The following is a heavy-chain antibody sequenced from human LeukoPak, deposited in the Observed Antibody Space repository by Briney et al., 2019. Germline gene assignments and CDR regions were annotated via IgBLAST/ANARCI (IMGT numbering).Heavy chain of an antibody. V-gene: IGHV3-48*02. CDR1: GFTFSSYS. Sequence: GGSLRLSCAASGFTFSSYSMNWVRQAPGKGLEWVSYISPSSSDIYYADSVKGRFTISRDNAKSSLYLHMNSLREEDTAVYYCARAAYSSSPDYWGQGTLVTVSS. CDR3: ARAAYSSSPDY. D-gene: IGHD6-13*01. CDR2: ISPSSSDI. J-gene: IGHJ4*02.